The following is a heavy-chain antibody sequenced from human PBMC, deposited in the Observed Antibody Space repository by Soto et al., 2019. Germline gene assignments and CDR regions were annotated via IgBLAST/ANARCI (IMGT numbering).Heavy chain of an antibody. D-gene: IGHD4-17*01. V-gene: IGHV3-23*01. Sequence: PGGSLRLSCAASGFTFSSYAMSWVRQAPGKGLEWVSAISGSGGSTYYADSVKGRFTISRDNSKNTLYLQMNSLRAEDTAVYYCAKDVRTTVSARAAFDIWGQGPMVTVSS. J-gene: IGHJ3*02. CDR2: ISGSGGST. CDR1: GFTFSSYA. CDR3: AKDVRTTVSARAAFDI.